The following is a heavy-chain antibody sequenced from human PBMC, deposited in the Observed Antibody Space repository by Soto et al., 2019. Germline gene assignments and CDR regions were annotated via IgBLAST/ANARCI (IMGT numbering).Heavy chain of an antibody. Sequence: GESLKISCKGSGYSFSTYSIGWVRQMPGKGLEWMGNIFSSDPNTRYSPSFQGQVTISADKSISTAYLQWSSLKDSDTAMYYCATWRSRSWFDYWGKGTLVTVS. CDR1: GYSFSTYS. CDR3: ATWRSRSWFDY. D-gene: IGHD6-13*01. CDR2: IFSSDPNT. V-gene: IGHV5-51*01. J-gene: IGHJ4*02.